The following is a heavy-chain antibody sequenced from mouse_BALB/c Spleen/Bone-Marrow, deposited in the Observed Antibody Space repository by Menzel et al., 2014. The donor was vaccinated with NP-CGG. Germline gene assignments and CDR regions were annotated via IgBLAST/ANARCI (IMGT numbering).Heavy chain of an antibody. Sequence: QVQLQQSGAELVRPGTSVKISCKASGYAFXNYWLGWVKQRPGHGLEWIGDIYPGGGYTNYNEKFKGKATLTADTSSSTACMQLSSLTSEDSAVYFCARRGTGVDYWGQGTTLTVSS. CDR1: GYAFXNYW. CDR2: IYPGGGYT. J-gene: IGHJ2*01. D-gene: IGHD4-1*01. V-gene: IGHV1-63*02. CDR3: ARRGTGVDY.